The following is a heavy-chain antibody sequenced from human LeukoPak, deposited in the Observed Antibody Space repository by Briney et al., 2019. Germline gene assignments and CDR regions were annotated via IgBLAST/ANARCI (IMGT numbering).Heavy chain of an antibody. V-gene: IGHV1-24*01. Sequence: ASVTVSCKVSGYTLTELSMHWVRQAPGKGLEWMGGFDPEDGETIYAQKFQGRVTMTEDTSTDTAYMELSSLRSEDTAVYYCATDSGWELQNAFDIWGQGTMVTVSS. CDR2: FDPEDGET. D-gene: IGHD1-26*01. CDR3: ATDSGWELQNAFDI. CDR1: GYTLTELS. J-gene: IGHJ3*02.